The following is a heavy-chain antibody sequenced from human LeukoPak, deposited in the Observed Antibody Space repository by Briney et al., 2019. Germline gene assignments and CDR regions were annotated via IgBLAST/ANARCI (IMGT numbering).Heavy chain of an antibody. CDR2: ISAYNGNT. J-gene: IGHJ4*02. D-gene: IGHD6-13*01. Sequence: ASVKVSCKASEYTFTGYYMHWVRQAPGQGLEWMGWISAYNGNTNYAQKLQGRVTMTTDTSTSTAYMELRSLRSDDTAVYYCAREVYSSSWFFDYWGQGTLVTVSS. CDR1: EYTFTGYY. CDR3: AREVYSSSWFFDY. V-gene: IGHV1-18*04.